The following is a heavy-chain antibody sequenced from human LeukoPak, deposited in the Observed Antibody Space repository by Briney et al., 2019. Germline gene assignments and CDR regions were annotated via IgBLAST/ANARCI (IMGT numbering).Heavy chain of an antibody. CDR1: GFTFSSYW. Sequence: GGSLRLSCAASGFTFSSYWMHWVRQAPGTGLVWVSRINSDGSSTVYADSVKGRFTISRDNAKNSVYLEMNSLRAEDTAVYFCVRDRGWQQFDYWGQGTLVTVSA. CDR2: INSDGSST. J-gene: IGHJ4*02. CDR3: VRDRGWQQFDY. D-gene: IGHD6-13*01. V-gene: IGHV3-74*01.